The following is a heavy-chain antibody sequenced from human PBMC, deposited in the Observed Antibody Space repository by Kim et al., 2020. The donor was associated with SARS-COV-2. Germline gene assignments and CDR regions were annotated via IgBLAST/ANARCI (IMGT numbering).Heavy chain of an antibody. CDR1: GFSVSSND. D-gene: IGHD1-1*01. CDR3: GRDGSTTEVLAG. J-gene: IGHJ6*02. CDR2: ISSDGNK. V-gene: IGHV3-53*01. Sequence: GGSLRLSCAPSGFSVSSNDMTWVRRAPGKGLEWVSFISSDGNKYYAESLKGRFFISRDSSTNTVYLQLNNLRVDDAAIYYFGRDGSTTEVLAGWGQGTT.